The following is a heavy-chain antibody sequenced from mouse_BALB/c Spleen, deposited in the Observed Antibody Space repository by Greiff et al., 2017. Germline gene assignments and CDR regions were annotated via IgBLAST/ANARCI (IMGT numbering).Heavy chain of an antibody. D-gene: IGHD2-1*01. CDR3: SGPYGNYPGFDY. CDR2: IDPENGTT. CDR1: GFNIKDYY. V-gene: IGHV14-1*02. Sequence: VQLKESGAELVRPGALVKLSCKASGFNIKDYYMHWVKQRPEQGLEWIGLIDPENGTTIYDPKFQGKASLTADTSSNTAYLQLSSLTSEDTAVYYCSGPYGNYPGFDYGGQGTLVTVSA. J-gene: IGHJ3*01.